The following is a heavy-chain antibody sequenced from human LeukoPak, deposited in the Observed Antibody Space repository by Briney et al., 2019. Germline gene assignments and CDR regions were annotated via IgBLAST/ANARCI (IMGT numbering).Heavy chain of an antibody. CDR3: ARGGWCSSTSCYTRPFDP. CDR1: GFTFSSYG. J-gene: IGHJ5*02. V-gene: IGHV3-33*01. Sequence: GGSLRLSCAASGFTFSSYGMHWVRQAPGKGLEWVAVIWYDGSNKYYADSVKGRFTISRDNSKNTLYLQMNSLRAEDTAVYYCARGGWCSSTSCYTRPFDPWGQGTLVTVSS. D-gene: IGHD2-2*02. CDR2: IWYDGSNK.